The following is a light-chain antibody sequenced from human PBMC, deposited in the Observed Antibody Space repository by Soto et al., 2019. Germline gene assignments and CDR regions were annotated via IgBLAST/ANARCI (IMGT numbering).Light chain of an antibody. CDR2: GAS. V-gene: IGKV3-15*01. CDR3: QQFYNWPPWT. Sequence: EIVMTQSPATLSVSPGERATLSCRASQSVSNHLAWYQQKPGQAPRLLIYGASTRATGVPARFSGTGSGTDFTLTISSLQSEDFAVYYCQQFYNWPPWTFGQGTKVDIK. CDR1: QSVSNH. J-gene: IGKJ1*01.